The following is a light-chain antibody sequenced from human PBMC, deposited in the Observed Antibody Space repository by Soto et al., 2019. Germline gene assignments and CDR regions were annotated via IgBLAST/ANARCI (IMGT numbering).Light chain of an antibody. J-gene: IGKJ4*01. V-gene: IGKV3-20*01. Sequence: EIVLTQSPGTLSLSPGERATLSCRASQSISSSYLAWYQQKPGQAPRLLIYAASTRATGIPDRFSGSGSGTDFTLTISRLEPEDFAMYYCQQFDSSPITFGGGTKAEIK. CDR1: QSISSSY. CDR2: AAS. CDR3: QQFDSSPIT.